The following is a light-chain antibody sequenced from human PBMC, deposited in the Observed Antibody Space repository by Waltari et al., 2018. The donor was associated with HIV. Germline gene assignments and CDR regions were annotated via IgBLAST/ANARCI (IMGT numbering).Light chain of an antibody. CDR3: QSYDSSLSGVL. CDR1: SSNIGAGYE. V-gene: IGLV1-40*01. Sequence: QSVLTQPPSASVAPGQRVTISCTGRSSNIGAGYEVHWYQQLPGTGPKLLIYDINNRPSGVPDRFSGSKSGTSASLAITGLQAEDEADYYCQSYDSSLSGVLFGGGTKLTVL. CDR2: DIN. J-gene: IGLJ2*01.